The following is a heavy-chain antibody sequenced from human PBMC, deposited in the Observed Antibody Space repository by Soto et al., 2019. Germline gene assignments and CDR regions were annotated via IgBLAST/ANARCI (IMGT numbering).Heavy chain of an antibody. J-gene: IGHJ5*02. CDR2: ISGSGGSSYSQ. CDR3: AKTTGYHPLHWFDP. V-gene: IGHV3-23*01. D-gene: IGHD3-9*01. Sequence: PGGSLRLSCVGSGFSLSSYAMSWVRQAPGKGLQCVSTISGSGGSSYSQYYADSVKGRFTVSRDKSKNTLYLQITSLRVEDTAVYYCAKTTGYHPLHWFDPWGQWTLVTVYS. CDR1: GFSLSSYA.